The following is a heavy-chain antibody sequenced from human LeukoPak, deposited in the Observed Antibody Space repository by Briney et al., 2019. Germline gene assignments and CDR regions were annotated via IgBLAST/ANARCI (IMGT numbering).Heavy chain of an antibody. Sequence: ASVKVSCKASGYTFFSYNINWVRQAPGQGLEWMGWISAYNGNTDHAQKFQGRVTMTTDTSTSTAYMELRSLRSDDTAVYYCARDYHYYDSSGYRHDAFDIWGQGTMVTVSS. V-gene: IGHV1-18*01. D-gene: IGHD3-22*01. CDR2: ISAYNGNT. CDR3: ARDYHYYDSSGYRHDAFDI. J-gene: IGHJ3*02. CDR1: GYTFFSYN.